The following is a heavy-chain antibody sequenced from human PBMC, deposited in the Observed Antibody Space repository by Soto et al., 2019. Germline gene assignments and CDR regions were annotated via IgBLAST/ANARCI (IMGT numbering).Heavy chain of an antibody. CDR3: APDQPPYFGYCSSTRCPHWFHP. D-gene: IGHD2-2*01. Sequence: ASVKVSCKASGYTFTSYGISWVRQAPGQGLEGMGWISAYNGNTNYAQKLQGRVTMNTDTSRSRAYMELRGLRSVDTAVYYCAPDQPPYFGYCSSTRCPHWFHPRGQATLVPVAS. CDR1: GYTFTSYG. CDR2: ISAYNGNT. V-gene: IGHV1-18*01. J-gene: IGHJ5*02.